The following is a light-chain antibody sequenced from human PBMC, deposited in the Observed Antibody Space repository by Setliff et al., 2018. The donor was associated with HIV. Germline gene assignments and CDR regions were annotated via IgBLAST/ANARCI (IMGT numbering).Light chain of an antibody. Sequence: QSALTQPPSASGTPGQRVTISCSGASSNIGSNYVYWYQQLPGTAPKLLIYRNNQRPSGVPDRFSGSKSGTSASLAITGLQAEDEADYYCQSYDSSLSGSYVFGTGTKGTVL. CDR2: RNN. J-gene: IGLJ1*01. V-gene: IGLV1-47*01. CDR3: QSYDSSLSGSYV. CDR1: SSNIGSNY.